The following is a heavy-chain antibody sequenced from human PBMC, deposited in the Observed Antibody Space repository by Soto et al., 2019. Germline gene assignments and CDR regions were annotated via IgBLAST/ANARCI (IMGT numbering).Heavy chain of an antibody. V-gene: IGHV3-30-3*01. Sequence: GGSLRLSCAASGFTFSSYAMHWVRQAPGKGLEWVAVISYDGSNKYYADSVKGRFTISRDNSKNTLYLQMNSLRAEDTAVYYCASSSSWYRQIDYWGQGTLVTVSS. D-gene: IGHD6-13*01. J-gene: IGHJ4*02. CDR3: ASSSSWYRQIDY. CDR2: ISYDGSNK. CDR1: GFTFSSYA.